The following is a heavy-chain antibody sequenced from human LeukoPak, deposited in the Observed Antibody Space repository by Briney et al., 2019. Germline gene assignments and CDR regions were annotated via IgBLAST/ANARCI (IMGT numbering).Heavy chain of an antibody. CDR1: RGSISPYY. J-gene: IGHJ3*02. Sequence: PSETLSLTCTVSRGSISPYYRIWIRQPPGKGLEWIGYISYSGSTDYNPSLKSRVTMSVDTSINHFSLKMISVTAADTAVYYCARLRLRYSSDGSITSYEAVDIWGRGTVVTVSS. CDR3: ARLRLRYSSDGSITSYEAVDI. V-gene: IGHV4-59*08. CDR2: ISYSGST. D-gene: IGHD2-15*01.